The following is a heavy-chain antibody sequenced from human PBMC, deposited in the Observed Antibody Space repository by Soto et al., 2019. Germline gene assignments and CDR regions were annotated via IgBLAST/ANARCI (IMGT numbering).Heavy chain of an antibody. CDR2: INAGNGNT. CDR3: ARDRAIAVAGNHYYYGMDV. J-gene: IGHJ6*02. Sequence: GASVKVSCKASGYTFTSYAMHWVRQAPGQRLEWMGWINAGNGNTKYSQKFRGRVTITRDTSASTAYMELSSLRSEDTAVYYCARDRAIAVAGNHYYYGMDVWGQGTTVTVSS. D-gene: IGHD6-19*01. V-gene: IGHV1-3*01. CDR1: GYTFTSYA.